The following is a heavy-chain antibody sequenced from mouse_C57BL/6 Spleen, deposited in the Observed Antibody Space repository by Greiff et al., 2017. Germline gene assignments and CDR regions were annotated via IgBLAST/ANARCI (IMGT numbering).Heavy chain of an antibody. V-gene: IGHV1-39*01. Sequence: VQLQQSGPELVKPGASVKISCKASGYSFTDYNMNWVKQSNGKSLEWIGVINPNYGTTSYNQKFKGKATLTGDKSSSTAYMQLNSLTSEDSAVYYWAGCPYYSNPDWDFDVWGTGTTVTVSS. J-gene: IGHJ1*03. CDR2: INPNYGTT. D-gene: IGHD2-5*01. CDR3: AGCPYYSNPDWDFDV. CDR1: GYSFTDYN.